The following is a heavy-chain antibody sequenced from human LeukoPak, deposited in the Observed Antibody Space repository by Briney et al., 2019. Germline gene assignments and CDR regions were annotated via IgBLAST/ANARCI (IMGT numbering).Heavy chain of an antibody. CDR1: GFTVSSNY. J-gene: IGHJ5*02. CDR3: ARDGSWQVGLAGWFDP. V-gene: IGHV3-53*01. Sequence: GGSLRLSCAASGFTVSSNYMSWVRQAPGKGLEWVSVIYSGGSTYYADSVKGRFTISRDNSKNTLYLQMNSLRAEDTAVYYCARDGSWQVGLAGWFDPWGQGTLVTVSS. D-gene: IGHD3/OR15-3a*01. CDR2: IYSGGST.